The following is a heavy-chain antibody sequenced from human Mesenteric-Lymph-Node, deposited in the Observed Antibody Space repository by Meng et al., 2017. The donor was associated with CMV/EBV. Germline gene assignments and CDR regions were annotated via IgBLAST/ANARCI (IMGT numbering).Heavy chain of an antibody. D-gene: IGHD4-11*01. J-gene: IGHJ3*02. CDR3: AREMTTVTDAFDM. V-gene: IGHV3-48*03. CDR2: ISSSGSTI. CDR1: GFTLSSYE. Sequence: GGSLRLSCVASGFTLSSYEINWVRQAPGKGLEWVSYISSSGSTIWYADSVKGRFTISRDSAKNSLYLQMNSLRAEDTAVYYCAREMTTVTDAFDMWGQGTMVTVSS.